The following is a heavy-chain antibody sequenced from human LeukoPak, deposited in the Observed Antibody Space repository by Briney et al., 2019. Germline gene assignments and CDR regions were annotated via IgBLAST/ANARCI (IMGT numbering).Heavy chain of an antibody. D-gene: IGHD6-6*01. J-gene: IGHJ6*03. V-gene: IGHV4-59*01. CDR2: IYYSGST. Sequence: PSETLSLTCTVSGGSISSYYWSWIRQPPGKGLEWIGYIYYSGSTNYNPSLKSRVTISVDTSKSQFSLKLSSVTAADTAVYYCARDSSSYGGMDVWGKGTTVTVSS. CDR3: ARDSSSYGGMDV. CDR1: GGSISSYY.